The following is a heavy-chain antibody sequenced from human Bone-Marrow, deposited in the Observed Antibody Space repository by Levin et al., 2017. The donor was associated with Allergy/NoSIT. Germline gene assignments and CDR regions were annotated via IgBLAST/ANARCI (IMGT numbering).Heavy chain of an antibody. CDR3: ARVDYGDYEGDYYYGMDV. V-gene: IGHV1-46*01. CDR2: INPSGGST. CDR1: GYTFTSYY. Sequence: ASVKVSCKASGYTFTSYYMHWVRQAPGQGLEWMGIINPSGGSTSYAQKFQGRVTMTRDTSTSTVYMELSSLRSEDTAVYYCARVDYGDYEGDYYYGMDVWGQGTTVTVSS. D-gene: IGHD4-17*01. J-gene: IGHJ6*02.